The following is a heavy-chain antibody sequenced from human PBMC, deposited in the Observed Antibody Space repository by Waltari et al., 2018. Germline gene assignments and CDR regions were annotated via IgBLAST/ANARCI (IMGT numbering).Heavy chain of an antibody. Sequence: EVHLLESGGGLVQCVGSLRPPVAAFGFTFSSYVMHWVRQAPGKGLEWVSSISDAGGRIYYADSVKGRFTISRDNSKNTLFLQMNSLRADDTAVYYCGRAAGIDFWGQGTLVTVSS. CDR1: GFTFSSYV. CDR2: ISDAGGRI. J-gene: IGHJ4*02. V-gene: IGHV3-23*01. CDR3: GRAAGIDF.